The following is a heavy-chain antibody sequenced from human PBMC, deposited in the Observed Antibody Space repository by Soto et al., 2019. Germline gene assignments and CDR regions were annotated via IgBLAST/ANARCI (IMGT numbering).Heavy chain of an antibody. Sequence: VQLQESGPGLVKPSGTLSLTCTVSGGSISTTNWWSWVRQSPGKGLEWIGEILHIGSTNYNPSLKGRVPISIDKSKNQFSLRLGSVTAGDTAVYFCASGFDSDGLYNGGHPWGQGTLVSVSS. D-gene: IGHD3-22*01. CDR3: ASGFDSDGLYNGGHP. J-gene: IGHJ5*02. V-gene: IGHV4-4*02. CDR2: ILHIGST. CDR1: GGSISTTNW.